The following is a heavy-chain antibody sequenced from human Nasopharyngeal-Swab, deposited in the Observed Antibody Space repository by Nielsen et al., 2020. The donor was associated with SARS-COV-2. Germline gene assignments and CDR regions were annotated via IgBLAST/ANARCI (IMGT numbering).Heavy chain of an antibody. CDR3: ASQGSGSYYLLYYYYGMDV. D-gene: IGHD1-26*01. Sequence: PGKGLEWIGSIYYSGSTYYNPPLKSRVTISVDTSKNQFSLKLSSVTAADTAVYYCASQGSGSYYLLYYYYGMDVWGQGTTVTVSS. CDR2: IYYSGST. J-gene: IGHJ6*02. V-gene: IGHV4-39*01.